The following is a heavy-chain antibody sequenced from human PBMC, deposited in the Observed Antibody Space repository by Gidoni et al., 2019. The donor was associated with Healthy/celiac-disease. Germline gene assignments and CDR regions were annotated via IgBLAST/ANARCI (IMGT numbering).Heavy chain of an antibody. V-gene: IGHV3-9*01. Sequence: EVQLVESGGGLVQPGRSLRLSCAASGFTFDDYAMHWGRPAPGKGLEWVSGISWNSGSIGYADSVKGRFTISRDNAKNSLYLQMNSLRAEDTALYYCAKDKGGPMSRFYYGMDVWGQGTTVTVSS. CDR2: ISWNSGSI. CDR1: GFTFDDYA. CDR3: AKDKGGPMSRFYYGMDV. J-gene: IGHJ6*02. D-gene: IGHD1-26*01.